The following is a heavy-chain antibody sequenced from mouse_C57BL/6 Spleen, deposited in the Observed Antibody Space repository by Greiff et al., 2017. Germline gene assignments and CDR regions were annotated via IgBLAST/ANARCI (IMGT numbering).Heavy chain of an antibody. Sequence: QVQLQQPGAELVKPGASVKMSCKASGYTFTSYWITWVKQRPGQGLEWIGDIYPGSGSTNYNEKFKSKATLTVDTSSSTAYMQLSSLTSEDSAVYYCAREVRDYGDFDDGGQGTTLTVSS. CDR3: AREVRDYGDFDD. CDR1: GYTFTSYW. V-gene: IGHV1-55*01. J-gene: IGHJ2*01. CDR2: IYPGSGST. D-gene: IGHD2-4*01.